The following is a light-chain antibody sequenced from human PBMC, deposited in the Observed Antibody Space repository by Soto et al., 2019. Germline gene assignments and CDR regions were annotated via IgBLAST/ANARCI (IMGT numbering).Light chain of an antibody. CDR3: MQALHTPWT. V-gene: IGKV2-28*01. Sequence: DIVMTQSPLSLPVTPGEPASISCRSSQSLLHSNGYNYLDWYLQKPGQSPQLLIYLGSNRASGVPDRFSGSGSGTDVTLKISRVEAEDVGVYYCMQALHTPWTFGQGTKVEIK. J-gene: IGKJ1*01. CDR1: QSLLHSNGYNY. CDR2: LGS.